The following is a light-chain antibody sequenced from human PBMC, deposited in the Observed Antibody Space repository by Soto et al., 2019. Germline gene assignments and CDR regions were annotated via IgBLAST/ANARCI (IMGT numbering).Light chain of an antibody. Sequence: QSALTQPASVSGSPGQSITISCTGTSSDVGGYNYVSWYQQHPGKAPKLMIYEVSNRPSGVSNRFSGSKSGNTASLTISVLQAEDEADYYGSSYTSSRTLVVFGGGTKLTVL. J-gene: IGLJ2*01. CDR2: EVS. V-gene: IGLV2-14*01. CDR1: SSDVGGYNY. CDR3: SSYTSSRTLVV.